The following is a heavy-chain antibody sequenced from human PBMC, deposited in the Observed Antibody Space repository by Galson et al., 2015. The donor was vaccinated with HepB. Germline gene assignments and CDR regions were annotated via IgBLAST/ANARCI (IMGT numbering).Heavy chain of an antibody. D-gene: IGHD1-7*01. CDR2: IIPIFGTA. V-gene: IGHV1-69*13. CDR3: ARDFPWEDWNYGYYYGMDV. CDR1: GGTFSSYA. J-gene: IGHJ6*02. Sequence: SVKVSCKASGGTFSSYAISWVRQAPGQGLEWMGGIIPIFGTANYAQKFQGRVTITADESTSTAYMELSSLRSEDTAVYYCARDFPWEDWNYGYYYGMDVWGQGTTVTVSS.